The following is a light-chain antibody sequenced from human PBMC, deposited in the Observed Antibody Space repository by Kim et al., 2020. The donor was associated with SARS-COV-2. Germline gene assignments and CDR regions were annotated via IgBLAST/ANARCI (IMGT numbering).Light chain of an antibody. V-gene: IGKV1-12*01. J-gene: IGKJ4*01. CDR2: PAS. CDR1: QGIVSW. CDR3: QQANSYPLT. Sequence: DIQMTQAPSSVSASVGERVTMTCRASQGIVSWLAWYQQKPGKAPKVLIYPASSLQSGVPSRFSGSGSGTEFTLTISSLQPEDVAIYYCQQANSYPLTFAGGTKVDIK.